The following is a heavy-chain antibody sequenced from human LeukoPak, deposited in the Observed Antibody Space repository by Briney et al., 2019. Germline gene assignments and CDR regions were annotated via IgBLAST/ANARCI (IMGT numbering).Heavy chain of an antibody. CDR3: AGPRAGYYGAYYMDV. D-gene: IGHD3-10*01. CDR1: DGSISSSSYY. Sequence: SETLSLTCTVSDGSISSSSYYWGWIRQPPGKGLEWIGSIYYSGSTYYNPSLKSRVTISVDTSKNQFSLKLSSVTAADTAVYYCAGPRAGYYGAYYMDVWGKGTMVTVSS. CDR2: IYYSGST. V-gene: IGHV4-39*01. J-gene: IGHJ6*03.